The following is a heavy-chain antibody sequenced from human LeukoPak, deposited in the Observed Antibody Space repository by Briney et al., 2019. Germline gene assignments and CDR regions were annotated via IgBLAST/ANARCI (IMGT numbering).Heavy chain of an antibody. CDR2: IKEDGSEK. D-gene: IGHD4-17*01. V-gene: IGHV3-7*04. CDR3: ARAIDGDYSGFDY. J-gene: IGHJ4*02. Sequence: PGGSLRLSCTASGFTFSSYSMNWVRQAPGKGLEWVANIKEDGSEKYYVDSVKGRFTISRDNAKNSLYLQMNSLRAEDTAVYYCARAIDGDYSGFDYWGQGTLVTVSS. CDR1: GFTFSSYS.